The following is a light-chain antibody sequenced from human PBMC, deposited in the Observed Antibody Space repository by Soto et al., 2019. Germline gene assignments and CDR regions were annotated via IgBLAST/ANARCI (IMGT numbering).Light chain of an antibody. V-gene: IGKV1-5*03. Sequence: DIQMTQSPSTLSASVGDRVTITCRASQSISSWLAWYQHKPGKAPKLLIYKASSLESGVPSRFSGSGSGTEFTLTISTLQPEDFASYYCLQYSSPSLTFGQGTKVEIK. CDR2: KAS. CDR1: QSISSW. CDR3: LQYSSPSLT. J-gene: IGKJ1*01.